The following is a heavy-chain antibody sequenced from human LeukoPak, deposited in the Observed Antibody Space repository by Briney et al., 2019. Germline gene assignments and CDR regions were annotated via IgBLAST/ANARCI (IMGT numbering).Heavy chain of an antibody. D-gene: IGHD1-26*01. CDR2: ISWNSGSI. J-gene: IGHJ4*02. CDR1: GFTFDDYA. V-gene: IGHV3-9*01. CDR3: AKDKGAPGQWPCFDY. Sequence: GRSLRLSCAASGFTFDDYAMHWVRHAPGKGLEWVSGISWNSGSIGYADSVKGRFTISRDNAKNSLYLQMNSLRAEDTALYYCAKDKGAPGQWPCFDYWGQGTLVTVSS.